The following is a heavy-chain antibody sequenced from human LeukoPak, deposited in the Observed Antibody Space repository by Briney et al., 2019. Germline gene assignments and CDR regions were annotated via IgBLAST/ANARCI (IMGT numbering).Heavy chain of an antibody. CDR2: INHSGST. D-gene: IGHD3-3*01. CDR1: GGSFSGYY. J-gene: IGHJ6*02. V-gene: IGHV4-34*01. Sequence: PSETLSLTCAVYGGSFSGYYWSWIRQPPGKGLEWIGEINHSGSTNHNPSLKSRVTISVDTSKNQFSLKLSSVTAADTAVYYCARALRFLEWLPNYYYYYGMDVWGQGTTVTVSS. CDR3: ARALRFLEWLPNYYYYYGMDV.